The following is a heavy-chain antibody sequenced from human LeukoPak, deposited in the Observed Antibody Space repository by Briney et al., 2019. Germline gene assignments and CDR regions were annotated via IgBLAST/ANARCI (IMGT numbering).Heavy chain of an antibody. Sequence: SETLSLTCTVSGGSISRYYWSWIRQPPGKGLEWIGYIYYSGSTNYNPSLKSRVTISVDTSKNQFSLKLSSVTAADTAVYYCARQGGDYSGWYDYWGQGTLVTVSS. CDR1: GGSISRYY. V-gene: IGHV4-59*08. CDR2: IYYSGST. CDR3: ARQGGDYSGWYDY. D-gene: IGHD6-19*01. J-gene: IGHJ4*02.